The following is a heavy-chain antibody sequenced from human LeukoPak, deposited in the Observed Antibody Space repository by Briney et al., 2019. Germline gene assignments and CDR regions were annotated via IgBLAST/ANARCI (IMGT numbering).Heavy chain of an antibody. J-gene: IGHJ4*02. CDR2: ISAYNGNT. Sequence: GASVKVSCKASGYTFTSYGISWVRQAPGQGLEWMGWISAYNGNTNYAQKLRGRVTMTTDTSTSTAYMELRSLRSDDTAVYYCARVDRAFGLPNFQDYWGQGTLVTVSS. D-gene: IGHD3-10*01. CDR3: ARVDRAFGLPNFQDY. V-gene: IGHV1-18*01. CDR1: GYTFTSYG.